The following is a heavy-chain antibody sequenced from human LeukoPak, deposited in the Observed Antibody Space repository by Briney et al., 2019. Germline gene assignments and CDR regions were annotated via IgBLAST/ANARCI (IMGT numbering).Heavy chain of an antibody. CDR1: GFTFRDHW. CDR3: VKNDGWFHLAQ. D-gene: IGHD6-19*01. CDR2: IKNDGSET. J-gene: IGHJ4*02. Sequence: GGSLRLSCAVSGFTFRDHWMDWVRQAPGKGLEWVGHIKNDGSETYYLDSLKGRFSISRDNTNNALYLQMNSLRVEDTAVYYCVKNDGWFHLAQWGQGTLVTVSS. V-gene: IGHV3-7*03.